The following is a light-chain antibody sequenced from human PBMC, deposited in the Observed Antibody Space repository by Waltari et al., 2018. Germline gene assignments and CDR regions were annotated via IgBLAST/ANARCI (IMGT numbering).Light chain of an antibody. J-gene: IGLJ3*02. CDR1: VLAKTY. Sequence: SYELTQPSSVSLSPGQTANIPCSGTVLAKTYGRWLQQKPGQAPMLLIYRDNARPSGIPERFSGSSSGTTVTLTISGAHVEDEADYYCYSVSANSWVFGGGTRLTVL. V-gene: IGLV3-27*01. CDR3: YSVSANSWV. CDR2: RDN.